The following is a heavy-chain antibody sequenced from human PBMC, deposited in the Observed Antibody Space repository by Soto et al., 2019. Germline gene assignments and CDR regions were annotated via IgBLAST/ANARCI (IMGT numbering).Heavy chain of an antibody. J-gene: IGHJ6*02. Sequence: GTSVKVSCKASGGTFSSYAISWVRQAPGQGLEWMGGIIPIFGTANYAQKFQGRVTITADESTSTAYMELSSLRSEDTAVYYCAHLYDFWSGYLNYYYGMDVWGQGTTVTVS. D-gene: IGHD3-3*01. CDR1: GGTFSSYA. CDR2: IIPIFGTA. V-gene: IGHV1-69*13. CDR3: AHLYDFWSGYLNYYYGMDV.